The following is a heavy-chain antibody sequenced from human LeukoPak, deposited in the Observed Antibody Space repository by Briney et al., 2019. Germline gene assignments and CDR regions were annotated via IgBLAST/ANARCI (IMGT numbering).Heavy chain of an antibody. CDR1: GYSFTSYG. V-gene: IGHV1-18*01. CDR3: ARGGRWYSGYDFGGGAYYYDSSGIDY. Sequence: ASVKVSCKASGYSFTSYGISWVRQAPGQGLEWMGWISAYNGNTNYAQKLQGRVTMTTDTSTSTAYMELRSLRSDDTAVYYCARGGRWYSGYDFGGGAYYYDSSGIDYWGQGTLVTVSS. CDR2: ISAYNGNT. J-gene: IGHJ4*02. D-gene: IGHD3-22*01.